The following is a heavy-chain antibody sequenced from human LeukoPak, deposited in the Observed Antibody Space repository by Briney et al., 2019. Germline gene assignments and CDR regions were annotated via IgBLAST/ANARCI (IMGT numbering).Heavy chain of an antibody. D-gene: IGHD3-3*01. CDR2: IYIGGST. Sequence: PSETLSLTCSVSGGSISSSSYYWTWIRQPAGEGLEWIGRIYIGGSTNYNPSLESRVTISLDTSKSHFSLELSSVTAADTAVYYCARDVGGDYFGSWGQGTLVTVSS. V-gene: IGHV4-61*02. CDR3: ARDVGGDYFGS. CDR1: GGSISSSSYY. J-gene: IGHJ4*02.